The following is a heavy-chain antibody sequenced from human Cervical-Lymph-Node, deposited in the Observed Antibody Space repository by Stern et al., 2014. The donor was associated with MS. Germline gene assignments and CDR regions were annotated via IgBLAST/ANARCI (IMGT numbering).Heavy chain of an antibody. CDR1: GFNFSSYA. J-gene: IGHJ6*02. Sequence: VQLVESGGGVVQPGRALRLSCAATGFNFSSYAMQWVRQAPGKGLEWLVVISYDGSKAYYTESVKGRFTVSRDNSKNTLFLQVSSLRPEDTAEYYCARDLVWFGELDWGAMDVWGHGTTVTVSS. CDR3: ARDLVWFGELDWGAMDV. CDR2: ISYDGSKA. D-gene: IGHD3-10*01. V-gene: IGHV3-30-3*01.